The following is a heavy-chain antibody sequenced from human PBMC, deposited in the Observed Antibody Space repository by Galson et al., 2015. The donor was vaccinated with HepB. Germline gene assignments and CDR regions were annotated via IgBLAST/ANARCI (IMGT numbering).Heavy chain of an antibody. CDR2: INPSGGST. D-gene: IGHD2-2*01. Sequence: SVKVSCKASGYTFTSYHMHWVRQAPGQGLEWMGIINPSGGSTSYAQKFQGRVTMTRDTSTSTVYMELSSLRSEDTAVYYCARETLIVVVPAALYGMDVWGQGTTVTVSS. J-gene: IGHJ6*02. CDR1: GYTFTSYH. CDR3: ARETLIVVVPAALYGMDV. V-gene: IGHV1-46*01.